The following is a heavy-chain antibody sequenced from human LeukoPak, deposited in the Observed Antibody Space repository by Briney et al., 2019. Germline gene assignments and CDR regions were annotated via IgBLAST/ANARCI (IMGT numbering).Heavy chain of an antibody. CDR2: IRTGGAT. Sequence: GGSLRLSCAASGFPFNSYAMSWVRQAPGKGLEWVSAIRTGGATYYADSVKGRFTISRDNSKNTLYLQMNSLRAEDTAVYYCAKRVVVTATQYYFDYWGQGTLVTVSS. D-gene: IGHD2-21*02. J-gene: IGHJ4*02. CDR1: GFPFNSYA. V-gene: IGHV3-23*01. CDR3: AKRVVVTATQYYFDY.